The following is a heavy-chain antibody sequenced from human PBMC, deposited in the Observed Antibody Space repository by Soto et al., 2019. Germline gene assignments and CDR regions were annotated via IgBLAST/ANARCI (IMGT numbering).Heavy chain of an antibody. J-gene: IGHJ4*02. V-gene: IGHV1-58*01. CDR2: IVVGSGNT. CDR1: GFTFTSSA. Sequence: GASVKVSCKASGFTFTSSAVQCVRQARGQRLEWIGWIVVGSGNTNYAQKFQERVTITRDMSTSTAYMELSSLRSEDTAVYYCAAYTPRVYDSSGYYYFDYWGQGTLVTVSS. D-gene: IGHD3-22*01. CDR3: AAYTPRVYDSSGYYYFDY.